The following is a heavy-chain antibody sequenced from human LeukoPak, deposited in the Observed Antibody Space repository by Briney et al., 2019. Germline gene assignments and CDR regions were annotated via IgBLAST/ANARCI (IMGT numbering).Heavy chain of an antibody. CDR2: ISGSSSYI. CDR3: ARWEDGELLTY. D-gene: IGHD3-10*01. CDR1: GFTFSSYS. V-gene: IGHV3-21*01. Sequence: GSLRLSCAASGFTFSSYSMNWVRQAPGKGLEWVSSISGSSSYIYYADSVKGRFTISRDNAKNSLYLQMNSLRAEDTAVYYCARWEDGELLTYWGQGTLVTVSS. J-gene: IGHJ4*02.